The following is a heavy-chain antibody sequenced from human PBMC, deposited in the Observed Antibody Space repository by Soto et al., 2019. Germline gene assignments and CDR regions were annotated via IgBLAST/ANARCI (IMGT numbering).Heavy chain of an antibody. Sequence: EVQLVQSGAEVKKPGESLKISCKGSGYSFTSYWIGWVRQMPGKGPEWMGIIYPGDSDTRYSPSFQGQVTISADKSISTAYLQWSSLKASDTAMYYCARHLRGYSYGSGMDVWGQGTTVTVSS. CDR3: ARHLRGYSYGSGMDV. D-gene: IGHD5-18*01. V-gene: IGHV5-51*01. J-gene: IGHJ6*02. CDR1: GYSFTSYW. CDR2: IYPGDSDT.